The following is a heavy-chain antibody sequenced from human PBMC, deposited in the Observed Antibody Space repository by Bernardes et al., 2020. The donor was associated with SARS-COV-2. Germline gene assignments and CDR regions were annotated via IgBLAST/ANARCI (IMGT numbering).Heavy chain of an antibody. J-gene: IGHJ6*02. V-gene: IGHV3-7*03. CDR2: IKRDASDK. Sequence: GGSMSLTCAGSGFDVSDYWMTRVRQAPGKGLEWVANIKRDASDKYYEDSVKGRFTIPSDHAKNLGFLQMNSLRAEDKAVFYCARSAGMDVRGQGTMVTDSS. CDR1: GFDVSDYW. CDR3: ARSAGMDV.